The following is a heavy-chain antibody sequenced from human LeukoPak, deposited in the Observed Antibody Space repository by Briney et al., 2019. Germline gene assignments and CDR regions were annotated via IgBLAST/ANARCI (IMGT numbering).Heavy chain of an antibody. CDR1: GGSISSSSYY. J-gene: IGHJ4*02. CDR3: AKIYQDSCAYHCAPDY. CDR2: IYYSGST. D-gene: IGHD3-22*01. V-gene: IGHV4-39*07. Sequence: PSETLSLTCTVSGGSISSSSYYWGWIRQPPGKGLEWIGSIYYSGSTYYNPSLKSRVTISVGTSKNQFSLKLSSVTAADTAVYYCAKIYQDSCAYHCAPDYWGQGTLVTVSS.